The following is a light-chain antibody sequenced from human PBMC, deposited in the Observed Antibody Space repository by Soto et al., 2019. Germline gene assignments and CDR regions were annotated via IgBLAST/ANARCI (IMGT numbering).Light chain of an antibody. V-gene: IGLV1-40*01. CDR1: SSNIGAGYD. CDR2: GNN. CDR3: QSYDSTLTSYV. J-gene: IGLJ1*01. Sequence: VRTEPPSVSGAPGQRVTSSCTGSSSNIGAGYDVHWYQQLPGTAPKLLIYGNNNRPSGVPDRFSDSKSGTSASLAITGLQAEDEADYFCQSYDSTLTSYVFGTGTQVTGL.